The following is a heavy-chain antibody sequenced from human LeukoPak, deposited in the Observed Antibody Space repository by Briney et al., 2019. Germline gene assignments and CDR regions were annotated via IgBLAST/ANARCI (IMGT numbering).Heavy chain of an antibody. D-gene: IGHD6-19*01. CDR1: GFTFSSYG. Sequence: GRSLRLSCAASGFTFSSYGMHWVRQAPGKGLEWVAVIWYDGSNKYYADSVKGRLTISRDNSKNTLYLQMNSLRAEDTAVYYCAKDFGSGWYEVWFDPWGQGTLVTVSS. V-gene: IGHV3-33*06. CDR2: IWYDGSNK. J-gene: IGHJ5*02. CDR3: AKDFGSGWYEVWFDP.